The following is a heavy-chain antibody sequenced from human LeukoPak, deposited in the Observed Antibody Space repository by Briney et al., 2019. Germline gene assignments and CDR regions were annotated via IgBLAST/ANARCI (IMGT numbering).Heavy chain of an antibody. CDR3: ARHWRSFDSSGSYSFDY. CDR2: ISNSGST. D-gene: IGHD3-22*01. J-gene: IGHJ4*02. Sequence: SETLSLTCTVSGVSLSNYYWSWIRQPPGRGLEWIGYISNSGSTNYNPSLKSRVTISVDTSKNHFSLKLSSVTAADTAVYYCARHWRSFDSSGSYSFDYWGQGTLVTVSS. V-gene: IGHV4-59*08. CDR1: GVSLSNYY.